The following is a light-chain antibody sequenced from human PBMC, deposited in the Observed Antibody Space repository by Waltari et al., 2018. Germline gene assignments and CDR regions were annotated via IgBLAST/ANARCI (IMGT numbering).Light chain of an antibody. CDR3: QQYNNWPPT. CDR1: QSVNGD. J-gene: IGKJ4*01. Sequence: EVVMTQSPATLSVSPGERAPLSCRASQSVNGDLAWYQQRPRQAPRLLIHDASTRATGIPVRFSGSGSGTEFTLTISSLQSEDSAIYCCQQYNNWPPTFGGGTKVEIK. V-gene: IGKV3-15*01. CDR2: DAS.